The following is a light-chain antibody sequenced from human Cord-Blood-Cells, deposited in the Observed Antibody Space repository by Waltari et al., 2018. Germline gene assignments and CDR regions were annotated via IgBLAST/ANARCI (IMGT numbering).Light chain of an antibody. V-gene: IGLV2-14*01. CDR2: EVS. CDR1: SSDVGGYNY. CDR3: SSYTSSSTLV. J-gene: IGLJ1*01. Sequence: QSALTQPASVSGSPGQSITISCTGTSSDVGGYNYVPWYQQHPGKAPKLMVYEVSKRPSVVANRFSGSKTGSTASLTIAGLQAEDGADYDCSSYTSSSTLVFGTGTKVTVL.